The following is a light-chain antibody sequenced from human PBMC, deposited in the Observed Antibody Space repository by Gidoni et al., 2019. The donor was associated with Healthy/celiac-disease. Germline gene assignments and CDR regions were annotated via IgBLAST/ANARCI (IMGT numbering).Light chain of an antibody. CDR2: EDS. Sequence: SYELTPPPSVSVSPGQTARITCSGDALPKKYAYSYQQKSGQAPVLVIYEDSKRPSGIPERFSGSSSGTMATLTISGAQVEDEADYYCYSTDSSGKRVFGGGTKLTVL. CDR1: ALPKKY. J-gene: IGLJ3*02. CDR3: YSTDSSGKRV. V-gene: IGLV3-10*01.